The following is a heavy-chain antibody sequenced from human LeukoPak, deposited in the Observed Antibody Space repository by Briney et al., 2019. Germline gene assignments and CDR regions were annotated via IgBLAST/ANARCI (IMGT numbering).Heavy chain of an antibody. CDR2: FDPEDGET. Sequence: GASVKVSCKVSGYTLTELSMHWVRQAPGKGLEWMGGFDPEDGETIYAQKFQGRVTMTEDTSTDIAYMELSSLRSEDTAVYYCASLRRVYSSGWADWFDPWGQGTLVTVSS. D-gene: IGHD6-19*01. CDR3: ASLRRVYSSGWADWFDP. V-gene: IGHV1-24*01. J-gene: IGHJ5*02. CDR1: GYTLTELS.